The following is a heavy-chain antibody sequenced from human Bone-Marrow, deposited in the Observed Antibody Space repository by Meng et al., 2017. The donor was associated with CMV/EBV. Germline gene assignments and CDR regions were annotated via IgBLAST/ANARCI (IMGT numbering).Heavy chain of an antibody. CDR3: ARGFRYNWNFFFGY. J-gene: IGHJ4*02. V-gene: IGHV1-18*01. CDR2: ISAYNGNT. D-gene: IGHD1-7*01. CDR1: GYTFSSYG. Sequence: ASVKVSCKASGYTFSSYGISWVRQAPGQGLEWMGWISAYNGNTNYAQKLQGRVTMTTDTSASTAYMELSSLRSEDTAVYYCARGFRYNWNFFFGYWGQGTLVTVSS.